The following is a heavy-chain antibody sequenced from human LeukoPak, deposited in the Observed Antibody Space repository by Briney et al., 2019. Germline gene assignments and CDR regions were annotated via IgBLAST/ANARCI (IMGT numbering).Heavy chain of an antibody. V-gene: IGHV4-4*07. Sequence: PSETLSLTCTVPGGSISSYYWSWIRQPAGKGLEWIGRIYTSGSTNYNPSLKSRVTMSVDTSKNQFSLKLSSVTAADTAVYYCARDRQWFGELLPDYWGQGTLVTVSS. J-gene: IGHJ4*02. CDR3: ARDRQWFGELLPDY. CDR1: GGSISSYY. CDR2: IYTSGST. D-gene: IGHD3-10*01.